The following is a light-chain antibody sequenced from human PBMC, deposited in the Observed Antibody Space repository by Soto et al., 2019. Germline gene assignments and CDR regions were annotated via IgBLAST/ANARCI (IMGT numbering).Light chain of an antibody. J-gene: IGKJ4*01. CDR2: FAS. CDR1: QSMYNN. V-gene: IGKV3-15*01. CDR3: QQYNNWPLT. Sequence: EIVMTQSPATLSVSPGERATLSCRAGQSMYNNLAWYQQKPGQAPRLLIYFASTRATGIPARFSGSGSGTEFTLNISSLQSEDFAVYYCQQYNNWPLTFGGGTKVEI.